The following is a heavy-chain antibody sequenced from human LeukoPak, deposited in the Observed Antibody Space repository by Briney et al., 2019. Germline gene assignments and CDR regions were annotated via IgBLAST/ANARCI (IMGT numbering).Heavy chain of an antibody. CDR1: GFTFSRYW. J-gene: IGHJ6*02. D-gene: IGHD6-13*01. V-gene: IGHV3-74*01. CDR2: INSDGSST. Sequence: GGSLRLSCAASGFTFSRYWMHWVRQVPGKGLVWVSRINSDGSSTSNADSVKGRFTVSRDNAKNTLYLQMNSLRAEDMAVYYCARDLSLVAAAGPHGMDVWGQGTTVTVSS. CDR3: ARDLSLVAAAGPHGMDV.